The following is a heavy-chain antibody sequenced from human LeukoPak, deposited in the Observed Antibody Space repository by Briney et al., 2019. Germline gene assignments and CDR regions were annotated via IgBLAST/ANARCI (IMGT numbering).Heavy chain of an antibody. CDR3: ARLSTVTTSFDY. CDR2: FYTSGNS. CDR1: GGSISTYY. J-gene: IGHJ4*02. V-gene: IGHV4-4*07. D-gene: IGHD4-17*01. Sequence: SETLSLTCSVSGGSISTYYWSWIRQPAGKGLEWIGRFYTSGNSYYNPSLKSRVTMSVDTSKNQFSLQLSSVTAADTAVYYCARLSTVTTSFDYWGQGALVTVSS.